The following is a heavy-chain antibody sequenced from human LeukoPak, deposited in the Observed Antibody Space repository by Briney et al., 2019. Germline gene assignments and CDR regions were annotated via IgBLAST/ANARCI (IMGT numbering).Heavy chain of an antibody. D-gene: IGHD4-17*01. CDR2: ISGSGGST. CDR3: AKVRGDEYYFDY. V-gene: IGHV3-23*01. J-gene: IGHJ4*02. Sequence: GGSLRLSCAASGFTFSSYAMSWVRQAPGKGLEWVSAISGSGGSTYYADSVKGRFTISRDNSKNTLYPQMNSLRAEDTAVYYCAKVRGDEYYFDYWGQGTLVTVSS. CDR1: GFTFSSYA.